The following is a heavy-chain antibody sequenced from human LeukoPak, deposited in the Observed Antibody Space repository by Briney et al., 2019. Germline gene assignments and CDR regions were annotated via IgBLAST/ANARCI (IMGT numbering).Heavy chain of an antibody. CDR3: VQDPFAALPIPPWGN. CDR1: GAPITYY. V-gene: IGHV3-48*04. Sequence: SSETLTLTCTVSGAPITYYWSWVRQPPGKGLEWVSYISSSSSTIYYADSVRGRFTVSRDNARNSLYLQMNSLRAEDTAVYYCVQDPFAALPIPPWGNWGQGTLVTVSS. CDR2: ISSSSSTI. J-gene: IGHJ4*02. D-gene: IGHD3-16*01.